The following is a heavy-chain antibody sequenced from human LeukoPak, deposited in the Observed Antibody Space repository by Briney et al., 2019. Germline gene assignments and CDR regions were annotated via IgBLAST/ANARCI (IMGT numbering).Heavy chain of an antibody. Sequence: PGGSLRLSCAASGFTFSGYTMSWVRQAPGKGLECVSSISSSSEYIYYADSVKGRFTISRDNAKNSLYLQMNSLRAEDTAVYYCARRRRFDSVGMDVWGQGTTVTVS. V-gene: IGHV3-21*01. CDR3: ARRRRFDSVGMDV. CDR1: GFTFSGYT. CDR2: ISSSSEYI. J-gene: IGHJ6*02. D-gene: IGHD3-9*01.